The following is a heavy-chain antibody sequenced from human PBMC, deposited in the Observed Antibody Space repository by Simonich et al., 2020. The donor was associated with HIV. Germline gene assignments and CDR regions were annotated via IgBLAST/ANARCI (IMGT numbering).Heavy chain of an antibody. J-gene: IGHJ5*02. CDR1: GGSFSGYY. Sequence: QVQLQQWGAGLLKPSETLSLTCAVYGGSFSGYYWSWIRQPPGKGLEWMGEINHSGSTNYNPSLKSRGTISVDTSKNQFTLKLSSVTAADTAVYYCAREGYSGYDRGWFDPWGQGNLVTVSS. V-gene: IGHV4-34*01. CDR3: AREGYSGYDRGWFDP. CDR2: INHSGST. D-gene: IGHD5-12*01.